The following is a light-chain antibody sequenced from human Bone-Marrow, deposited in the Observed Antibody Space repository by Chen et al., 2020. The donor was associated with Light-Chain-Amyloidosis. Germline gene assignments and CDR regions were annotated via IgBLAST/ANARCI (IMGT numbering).Light chain of an antibody. J-gene: IGKJ5*01. Sequence: DIVMTPSPDPLAVSPGERAPINCKSSQSVLYSSNNKNYLAWYQQKPGQPPKLLIYWASTRESGVPDRFSGSGSGTDFTLTISSLQAEDVAVYYCQQYYSTPITLGQGTRLEIK. CDR2: WAS. CDR1: QSVLYSSNNKNY. CDR3: QQYYSTPIT. V-gene: IGKV4-1*01.